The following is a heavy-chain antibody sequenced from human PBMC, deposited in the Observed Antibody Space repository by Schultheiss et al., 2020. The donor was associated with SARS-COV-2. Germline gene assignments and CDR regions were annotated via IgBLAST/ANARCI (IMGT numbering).Heavy chain of an antibody. D-gene: IGHD2-15*01. J-gene: IGHJ6*02. CDR2: ISYDGSNK. CDR3: ARNEGCSGGSCYVYYYGMDV. CDR1: GFTFSNYA. Sequence: GGSLRLSCAASGFTFSNYAMHWVRQAPGKGLEWVAIISYDGSNKYYADSVKGRFTISRDNSKNTLYLQMNSLRAEDTAVYYCARNEGCSGGSCYVYYYGMDVWGQGTTVTVSS. V-gene: IGHV3-30*01.